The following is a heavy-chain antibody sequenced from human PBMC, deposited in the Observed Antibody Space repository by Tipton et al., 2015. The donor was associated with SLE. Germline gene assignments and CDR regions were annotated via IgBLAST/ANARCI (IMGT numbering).Heavy chain of an antibody. CDR1: GGSISSYY. Sequence: TLSLTCTVSGGSISSYYWSWIRQPPGKGLEWIGYIYYSGSTNYNPSLKSRVTISVDTSKNQFSLKLSSVTAADTAVYYCARGYSGIYYYYYYMDVWGKGTTVTVSS. V-gene: IGHV4-59*01. CDR2: IYYSGST. J-gene: IGHJ6*03. CDR3: ARGYSGIYYYYYYMDV. D-gene: IGHD1-26*01.